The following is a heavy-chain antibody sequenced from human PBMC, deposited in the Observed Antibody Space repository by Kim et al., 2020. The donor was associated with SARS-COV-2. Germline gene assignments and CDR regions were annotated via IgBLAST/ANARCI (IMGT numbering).Heavy chain of an antibody. D-gene: IGHD6-19*01. V-gene: IGHV3-23*01. CDR3: AKDLFSSGWYEQNWFDP. Sequence: VKVRFTISRDNSKNTLYLQMNSLRAEDTAVYYCAKDLFSSGWYEQNWFDPWGQGTLVTVSS. J-gene: IGHJ5*02.